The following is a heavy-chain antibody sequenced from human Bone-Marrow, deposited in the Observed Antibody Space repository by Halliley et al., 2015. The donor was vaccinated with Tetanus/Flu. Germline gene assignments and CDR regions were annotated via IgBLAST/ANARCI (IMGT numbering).Heavy chain of an antibody. CDR3: ARDVEPRRSWESLKAPFS. V-gene: IGHV3-30-3*01. Sequence: ISYDGNNKNYADPAKGRFITTRDNSKNTRYLQMNSLRAEDTAVYYCARDVEPRRSWESLKAPFSWGQGTLVTVSS. D-gene: IGHD1-26*01. J-gene: IGHJ5*02. CDR2: ISYDGNNK.